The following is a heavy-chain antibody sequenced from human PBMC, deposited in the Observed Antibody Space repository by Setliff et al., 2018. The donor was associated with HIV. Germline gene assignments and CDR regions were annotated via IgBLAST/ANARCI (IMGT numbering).Heavy chain of an antibody. CDR1: GGSINSGGYY. CDR3: AKLGDSTGVYSYSDY. Sequence: SETLSLTCTVSGGSINSGGYYWSWIRQHPGKGLEWIGYIYHSGGTYYTPSLQSRVTMSLDTSKNQFSLKLSSVTAADTAVYYCAKLGDSTGVYSYSDYWGQGMLVTVSS. CDR2: IYHSGGT. J-gene: IGHJ4*02. V-gene: IGHV4-31*03. D-gene: IGHD7-27*01.